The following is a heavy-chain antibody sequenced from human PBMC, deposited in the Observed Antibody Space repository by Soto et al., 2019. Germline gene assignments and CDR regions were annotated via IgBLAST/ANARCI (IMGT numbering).Heavy chain of an antibody. D-gene: IGHD6-13*01. CDR1: GYTFTSYA. V-gene: IGHV1-3*01. CDR3: ARVAAAAVMVWYFVY. CDR2: INAGNGNT. Sequence: ASVKVSCKASGYTFTSYAMHWVRQAPGQRLERMGWINAGNGNTKYSQKFQGRVTITRDTSASTAYMELSSLRSEDTAVYYCARVAAAAVMVWYFVYWGQGTLVTVSS. J-gene: IGHJ4*02.